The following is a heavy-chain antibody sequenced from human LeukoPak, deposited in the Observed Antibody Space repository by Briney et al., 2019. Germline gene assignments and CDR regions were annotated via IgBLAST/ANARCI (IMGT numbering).Heavy chain of an antibody. D-gene: IGHD2-21*02. CDR3: ASRRVVTANYFDY. CDR1: GFTFSSYA. J-gene: IGHJ4*02. CDR2: ISGSGGST. Sequence: PGGSLRLSCAASGFTFSSYAMHWVRQAPGKGLEWVSAISGSGGSTYYADSVKGRFTISRDNSKNTLYLQMNSLRAEDTAVYYCASRRVVTANYFDYWGQGTLVTVSS. V-gene: IGHV3-23*01.